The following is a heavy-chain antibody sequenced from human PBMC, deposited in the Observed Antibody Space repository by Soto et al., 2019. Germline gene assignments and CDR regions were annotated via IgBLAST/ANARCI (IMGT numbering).Heavy chain of an antibody. CDR1: GFIFSGSG. V-gene: IGHV3-30*03. CDR3: ARWVGGSMYDNSGKYDS. J-gene: IGHJ5*01. CDR2: VSNDGIRK. Sequence: QVQLVESGGGVVQPGRSLRLTCAASGFIFSGSGMHWVRQAPGKGLEWVALVSNDGIRKYYGDSVKGRITIYRENAENTLYLQMNSLRAEDKAVYYCARWVGGSMYDNSGKYDSWGQGTLVTVSS. D-gene: IGHD3-22*01.